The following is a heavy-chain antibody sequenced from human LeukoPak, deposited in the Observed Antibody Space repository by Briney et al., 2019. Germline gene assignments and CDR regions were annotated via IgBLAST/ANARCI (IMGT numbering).Heavy chain of an antibody. CDR2: MNPNSGNT. CDR1: GYTFTSYD. CDR3: ARGASIYDFWSGYPNY. Sequence: ASVKVSCKASGYTFTSYDINWVRQATGQGLEWMGWMNPNSGNTGYAQKFQGRVTITRNTSISTAYMELSSLRSEDTAVYYCARGASIYDFWSGYPNYGGRGPLVTVSS. D-gene: IGHD3-3*01. V-gene: IGHV1-8*03. J-gene: IGHJ4*02.